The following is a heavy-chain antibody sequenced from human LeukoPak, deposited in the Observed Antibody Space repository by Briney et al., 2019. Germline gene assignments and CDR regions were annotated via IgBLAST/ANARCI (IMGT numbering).Heavy chain of an antibody. J-gene: IGHJ5*02. Sequence: ASVKVSCKASGYTFTGYYMHWVRQAPGQGLEWMGWINPNSGGTNYAQKFQGRVTMTRDTSISTAYMELSRLRSDDTAVYYCARVGHSYGPPYNWFDPWGQGTLVTVSS. CDR2: INPNSGGT. V-gene: IGHV1-2*02. D-gene: IGHD5-18*01. CDR3: ARVGHSYGPPYNWFDP. CDR1: GYTFTGYY.